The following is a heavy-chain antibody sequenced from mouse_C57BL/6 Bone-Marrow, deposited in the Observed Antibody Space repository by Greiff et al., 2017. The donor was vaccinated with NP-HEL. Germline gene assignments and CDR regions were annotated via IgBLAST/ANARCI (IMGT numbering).Heavy chain of an antibody. J-gene: IGHJ3*01. CDR2: IYPRSGNT. V-gene: IGHV1-81*01. Sequence: QVQLQQSGAELARPGASVKLSCKASGYTFTSYGISWVKQRTGQGLEWIGEIYPRSGNTYYNEQFKGKATLTADKSSSTAYMELRSLTSEDSAVYFCARPYGSSPFAYWGQGTLVTVSA. D-gene: IGHD1-1*01. CDR1: GYTFTSYG. CDR3: ARPYGSSPFAY.